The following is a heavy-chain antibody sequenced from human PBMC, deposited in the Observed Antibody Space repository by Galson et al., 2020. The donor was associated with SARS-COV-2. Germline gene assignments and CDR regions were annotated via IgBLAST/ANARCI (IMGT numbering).Heavy chain of an antibody. J-gene: IGHJ6*02. V-gene: IGHV4-31*03. CDR3: ARIKVATVGDYYDYGMDV. CDR1: GGSISSGGYY. D-gene: IGHD5-12*01. CDR2: TYYSGSI. Sequence: SETLSLTCTVSGGSISSGGYYWSWIRQHPGKGLEWIGHTYYSGSIHYNPSLTSRVTISVDKSKNQLSLKLSSVTAADTAVYYCARIKVATVGDYYDYGMDVWGQGTMVTVSS.